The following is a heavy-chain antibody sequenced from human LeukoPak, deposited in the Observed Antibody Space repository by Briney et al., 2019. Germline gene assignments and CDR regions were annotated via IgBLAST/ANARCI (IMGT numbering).Heavy chain of an antibody. V-gene: IGHV3-53*01. D-gene: IGHD3-16*02. CDR2: IYSGGST. CDR1: GFTVSSNY. J-gene: IGHJ4*02. Sequence: GGSLRLSCAASGFTVSSNYMSWVRQAPGKGLEWVSVIYSGGSTYYADSVKGRFTISRDNSKNTLYLQINSLRAEDTAVYYCARDSPDTFGGVIGLWGQGTLVTVSS. CDR3: ARDSPDTFGGVIGL.